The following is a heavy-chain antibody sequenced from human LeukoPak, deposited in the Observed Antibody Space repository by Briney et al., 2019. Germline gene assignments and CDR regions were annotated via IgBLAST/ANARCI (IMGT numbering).Heavy chain of an antibody. D-gene: IGHD2-15*01. J-gene: IGHJ3*02. CDR3: ARRGGDAATFHI. CDR1: GYTFTSYD. Sequence: ASVKVSCKASGYTFTSYDINWVRQATGQGLGWMGWMNPNSGNTGYAQKFQGRVTMTRNTSISTAYMELSSLRSEDTAVYYCARRGGDAATFHIWGQGTMVTASS. CDR2: MNPNSGNT. V-gene: IGHV1-8*01.